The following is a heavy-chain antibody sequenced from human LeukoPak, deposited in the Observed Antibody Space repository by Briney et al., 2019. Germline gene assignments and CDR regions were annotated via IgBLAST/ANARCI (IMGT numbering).Heavy chain of an antibody. J-gene: IGHJ4*02. CDR3: ARDRPDYGDDRNYFDY. Sequence: SETLSLTCAVYGGSFSGYYWSWIRQPPGKGLEWIGEINHSGSTNYNPSLKSRVTISVDTSKNQFSLKLSSVTAADTAVYYCARDRPDYGDDRNYFDYWGQGTLVTVSS. V-gene: IGHV4-34*01. D-gene: IGHD4-17*01. CDR2: INHSGST. CDR1: GGSFSGYY.